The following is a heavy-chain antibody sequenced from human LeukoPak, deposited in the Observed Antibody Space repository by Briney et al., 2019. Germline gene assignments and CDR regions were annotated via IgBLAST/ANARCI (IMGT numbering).Heavy chain of an antibody. CDR1: GGSIYGYH. CDR2: INYSGST. D-gene: IGHD2-2*02. Sequence: PSETLSLTCTVSGGSIYGYHWSWIRQPPGKGLEGIGYINYSGSTNYNPSLKSRVTISVDTSKNQFSLKLNSVTAADAAVQDWARGYDYTDRKSAGFDSGGQGTMVTVSS. V-gene: IGHV4-59*01. CDR3: ARGYDYTDRKSAGFDS. J-gene: IGHJ3*02.